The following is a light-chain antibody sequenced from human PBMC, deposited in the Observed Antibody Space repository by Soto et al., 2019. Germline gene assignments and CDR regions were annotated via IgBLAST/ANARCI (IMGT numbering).Light chain of an antibody. V-gene: IGLV1-40*01. CDR1: SSNIGAGYD. CDR2: GNI. Sequence: QAVVTQPPSVSGAPGQRVTISCTGSSSNIGAGYDVHWYRQLPGTAPTVLIYGNINRPSGVPDRFSASKSGTSASLAITGLQAEYEADYYCQSYDNNLVVFGGGTKVTVL. CDR3: QSYDNNLVV. J-gene: IGLJ2*01.